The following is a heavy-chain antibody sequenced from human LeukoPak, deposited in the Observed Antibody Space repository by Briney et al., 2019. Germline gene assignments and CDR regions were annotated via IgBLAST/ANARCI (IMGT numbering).Heavy chain of an antibody. Sequence: PGWSLRLSCAASGFTFSSYWMHWVRQTPGKGLVWVSRIKGDGSDTLYAHSVKGRFTISGDNSKNTLYLQTSSLGVDDTAVYYCARASTTVPNLLDYWGQGALVSVSS. CDR1: GFTFSSYW. J-gene: IGHJ4*02. CDR2: IKGDGSDT. D-gene: IGHD4-17*01. V-gene: IGHV3-74*01. CDR3: ARASTTVPNLLDY.